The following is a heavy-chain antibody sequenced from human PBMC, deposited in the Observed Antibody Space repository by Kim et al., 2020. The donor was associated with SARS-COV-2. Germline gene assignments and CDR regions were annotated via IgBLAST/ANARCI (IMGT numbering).Heavy chain of an antibody. CDR2: ISGMGGSP. Sequence: GGSLRLSCAASGFTFSSYAMSWVRQAPGTGLEWVSAISGMGGSPYYADSVKGRFTITRDNPKNTLYLQMNSLRAEDTAVYYWAKNRPYSSNWHNAFDIWGQGTMVTVSS. J-gene: IGHJ3*02. D-gene: IGHD6-13*01. V-gene: IGHV3-23*01. CDR3: AKNRPYSSNWHNAFDI. CDR1: GFTFSSYA.